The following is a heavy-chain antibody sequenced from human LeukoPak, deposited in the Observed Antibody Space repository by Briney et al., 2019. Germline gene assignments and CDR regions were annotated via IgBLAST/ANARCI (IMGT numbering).Heavy chain of an antibody. J-gene: IGHJ4*02. V-gene: IGHV1-2*02. D-gene: IGHD3-3*01. CDR1: GYTFTGYY. Sequence: GASVKVSCKASGYTFTGYYMHWVRQAPGQGLEWMGWINPNSGGTNYAQKFQGRVTMTRDTSIGTAYMELSRLRSDDTAVYYCARDRTIFGVVIPFDYWGQGTLVTVSS. CDR3: ARDRTIFGVVIPFDY. CDR2: INPNSGGT.